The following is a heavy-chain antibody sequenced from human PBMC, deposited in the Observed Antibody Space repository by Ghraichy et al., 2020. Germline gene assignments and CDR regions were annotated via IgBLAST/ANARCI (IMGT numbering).Heavy chain of an antibody. D-gene: IGHD6-19*01. J-gene: IGHJ4*02. CDR3: ATRYSSFDY. CDR1: GYPFTHYD. Sequence: ASVKVSCKASGYPFTHYDLHWVRQAPGQGLEWMGVISPSDGSTDYAQKFQGRVTMTRDTSTSAVYMELSSLSSEDTAVFYCATRYSSFDYWGQGTLVTVSS. V-gene: IGHV1-46*01. CDR2: ISPSDGST.